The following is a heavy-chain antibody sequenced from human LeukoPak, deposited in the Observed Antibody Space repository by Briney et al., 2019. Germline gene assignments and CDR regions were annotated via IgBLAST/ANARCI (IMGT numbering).Heavy chain of an antibody. CDR3: ARDHDESNWFDP. V-gene: IGHV1-8*01. CDR2: MNPNSGNT. D-gene: IGHD1-1*01. CDR1: GYTFTSYD. J-gene: IGHJ5*02. Sequence: GASVKVSCKASGYTFTSYDINWARQATGQGLEWMGWMNPNSGNTGYAQKFQGRVTMTRNTSISTAYMELSSLRSEDTAVYYCARDHDESNWFDPWGQGTLVTVSS.